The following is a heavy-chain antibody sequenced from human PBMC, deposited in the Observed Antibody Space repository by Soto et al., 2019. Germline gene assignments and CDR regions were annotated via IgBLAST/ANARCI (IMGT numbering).Heavy chain of an antibody. CDR3: ARAIAVADTYFDY. CDR2: IYHSGST. D-gene: IGHD6-19*01. Sequence: SETLSLTCAVSGGSISSGGYSWSWIRQPPGKGLEWIGYIYHSGSTYYNPSLKSRVTISVDRSKNQFSLKLSSVTAADTAVYYCARAIAVADTYFDYWGQGTLVTVSS. J-gene: IGHJ4*02. CDR1: GGSISSGGYS. V-gene: IGHV4-30-2*01.